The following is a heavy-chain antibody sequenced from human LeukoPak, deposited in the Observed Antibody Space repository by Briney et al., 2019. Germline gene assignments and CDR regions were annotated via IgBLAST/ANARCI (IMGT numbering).Heavy chain of an antibody. D-gene: IGHD6-13*01. CDR3: ARRGNAYDI. J-gene: IGHJ3*02. Sequence: GGSLRLSCAASGFTFTNHWLHWVRQAPGKGLGWVSRISTDGSITAYADSVRGGFTISRDNAKNTLYLQMNSLRAEDTAIYYCARRGNAYDIWGQGTMVTVSS. CDR2: ISTDGSIT. CDR1: GFTFTNHW. V-gene: IGHV3-74*01.